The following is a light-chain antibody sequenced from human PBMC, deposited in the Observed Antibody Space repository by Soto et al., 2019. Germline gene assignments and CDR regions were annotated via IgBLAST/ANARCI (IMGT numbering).Light chain of an antibody. CDR3: HQFGSSPLAFT. J-gene: IGKJ2*01. V-gene: IGKV3-20*01. CDR1: QSVSTRY. Sequence: ESMLTQSPGTLSLSPGERATLSCRASQSVSTRYLAWYQQKPGQAPRLLIYGASIRAAGIPDRFSGSGSGPDFPLTISSLEPEDFAVYYCHQFGSSPLAFTFGQGTKLEI. CDR2: GAS.